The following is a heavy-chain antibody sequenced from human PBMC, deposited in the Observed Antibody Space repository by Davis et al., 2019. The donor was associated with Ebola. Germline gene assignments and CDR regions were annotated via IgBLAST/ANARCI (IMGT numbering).Heavy chain of an antibody. Sequence: GESLKISCAASGFTFSDYYMSWIRQAPGEGLEWVSYISSSSSTIYYADSVKGRFTISRDNAKNSLYLQMNSPRDEDTAVYYCARDSTTVVSQKQFDYWGQGTLVTVSS. CDR3: ARDSTTVVSQKQFDY. CDR2: ISSSSSTI. CDR1: GFTFSDYY. D-gene: IGHD4-23*01. J-gene: IGHJ4*02. V-gene: IGHV3-11*04.